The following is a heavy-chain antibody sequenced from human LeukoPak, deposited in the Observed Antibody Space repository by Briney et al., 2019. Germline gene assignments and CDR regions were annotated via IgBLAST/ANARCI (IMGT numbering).Heavy chain of an antibody. Sequence: HTGGSLRLSCAASGFTFSSYEMNWVRQAPGKGLEWVSYISSSGSTIYYADSVKGRFTISRDNAKNSLYLQMNSLRAEDTAVYYCARESDDGDYDGWFDPWGQGTLVTVSS. D-gene: IGHD4-17*01. CDR3: ARESDDGDYDGWFDP. CDR2: ISSSGSTI. V-gene: IGHV3-48*03. CDR1: GFTFSSYE. J-gene: IGHJ5*02.